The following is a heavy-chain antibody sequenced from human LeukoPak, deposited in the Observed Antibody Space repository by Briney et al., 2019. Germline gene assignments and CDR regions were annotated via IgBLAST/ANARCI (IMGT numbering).Heavy chain of an antibody. D-gene: IGHD1-26*01. V-gene: IGHV3-23*01. CDR3: AKDQGSGSYYTH. CDR2: ISGSGGST. Sequence: GGSLGLSCAASGFTFSSYAMSWVRQAPGKGLEWVSAISGSGGSTYYADSVKGRFTISRDNSKNTLYLQMNSLRAEDTAVYYCAKDQGSGSYYTHWGQGTLVTVSS. J-gene: IGHJ4*02. CDR1: GFTFSSYA.